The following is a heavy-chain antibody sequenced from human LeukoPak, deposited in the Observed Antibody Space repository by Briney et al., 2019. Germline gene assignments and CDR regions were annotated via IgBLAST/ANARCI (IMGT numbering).Heavy chain of an antibody. CDR3: ARVGSSGRFSYIDY. CDR1: GSSISDYN. D-gene: IGHD6-6*01. CDR2: NNHSGST. Sequence: FLSGAANGSSISDYNERGSRAPGREGVGGIGENNHSGSTNYNPSLKRRVTISVDTTKNEFSLKLSSVTDEDTAGYYGARVGSSGRFSYIDYWGQATLVTVSS. J-gene: IGHJ4*01. V-gene: IGHV4-34*01.